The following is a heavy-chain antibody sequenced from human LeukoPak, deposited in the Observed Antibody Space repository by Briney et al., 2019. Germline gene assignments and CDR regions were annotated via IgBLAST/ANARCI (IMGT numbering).Heavy chain of an antibody. CDR3: ARSGYNRFDP. CDR2: FSGSGGGT. J-gene: IGHJ5*02. V-gene: IGHV3-23*01. Sequence: GGSLRLSCAASGFTFSTYAMSWVRQAPGKGLEWVSAFSGSGGGTYYADSVKGRFTISRDNSKNMLYLQMNSLRAEDTAVYYCARSGYNRFDPWGQGTLVTVSS. D-gene: IGHD5-12*01. CDR1: GFTFSTYA.